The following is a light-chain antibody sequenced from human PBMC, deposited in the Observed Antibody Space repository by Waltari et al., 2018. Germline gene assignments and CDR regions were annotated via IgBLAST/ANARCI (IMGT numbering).Light chain of an antibody. CDR2: EGN. V-gene: IGLV2-23*03. CDR1: NSNVGSYNL. J-gene: IGLJ2*01. CDR3: CSNVGSSVF. Sequence: QSALTQPASVSGSPGQSITVSRTGFNSNVGSYNLVSWYQKHPGKAPKRLIYEGNRRPSGVSNRFSGSKSDNTASLTLSGLQAEDEADYYCCSNVGSSVFFGGGTKLTVL.